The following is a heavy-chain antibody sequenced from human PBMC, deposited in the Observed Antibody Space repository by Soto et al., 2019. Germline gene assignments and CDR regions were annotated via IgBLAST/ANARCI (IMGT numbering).Heavy chain of an antibody. CDR2: IWYDGSNK. J-gene: IGHJ6*02. CDR3: ARDWRSSGWYFARYYGMDV. Sequence: GGSLRLSCAASGFTFSSYGMHWVRQAPGKGLEWVAVIWYDGSNKYYADSVKGRFTISRDNSKNTLYLQMNSLRAEDTAVYYCARDWRSSGWYFARYYGMDVWGQGTTVTVSS. CDR1: GFTFSSYG. V-gene: IGHV3-33*01. D-gene: IGHD6-19*01.